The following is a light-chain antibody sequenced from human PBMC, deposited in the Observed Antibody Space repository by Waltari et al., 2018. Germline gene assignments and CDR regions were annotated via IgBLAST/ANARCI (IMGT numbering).Light chain of an antibody. CDR2: EVS. CDR1: SSDVGGYNY. J-gene: IGLJ1*01. V-gene: IGLV2-14*01. Sequence: QSALTQPASVSGSPGQSITISCTGTSSDVGGYNYVSWYQQHPGKAPKLMIYEVSNRPSGVSNRFSGSKAGNTASLTNSGLQAADEADYYCSSYTSSSTLGFFGTGTKVTVL. CDR3: SSYTSSSTLGF.